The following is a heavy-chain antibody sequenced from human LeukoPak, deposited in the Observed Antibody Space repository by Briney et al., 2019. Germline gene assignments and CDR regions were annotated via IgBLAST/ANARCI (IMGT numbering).Heavy chain of an antibody. D-gene: IGHD2-15*01. CDR2: IRYDGTTK. CDR1: GFTFDDYG. V-gene: IGHV3-30*02. J-gene: IGHJ4*02. Sequence: GGSLRLSCAASGFTFDDYGMSWVRQAPGKGLEWVAFIRYDGTTKYYADSVKGRFTISRDNSKNTLYLQMNSLRPEDTAVYYCAKGNSRCSDGSCPFDYWGQGALVTVSS. CDR3: AKGNSRCSDGSCPFDY.